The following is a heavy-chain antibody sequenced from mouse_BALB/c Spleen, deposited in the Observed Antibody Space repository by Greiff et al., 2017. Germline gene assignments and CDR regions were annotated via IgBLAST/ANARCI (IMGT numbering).Heavy chain of an antibody. CDR2: IDPSDSET. Sequence: QVQLQQSGAELVKPGAPVKLSCKASGYTFTSYWMNWVKQRPGRGLEWIGRIDPSDSETHYNQKFKDKATLTVDKSSSTAYIQLSSLTSEDSAVYYCARCSSAMDYWGQGTSVTVSS. CDR3: ARCSSAMDY. J-gene: IGHJ4*01. CDR1: GYTFTSYW. D-gene: IGHD1-1*01. V-gene: IGHV1-69*02.